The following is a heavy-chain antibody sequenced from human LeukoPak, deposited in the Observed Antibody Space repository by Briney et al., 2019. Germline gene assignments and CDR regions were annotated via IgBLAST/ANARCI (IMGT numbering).Heavy chain of an antibody. CDR1: GYSLTTYY. J-gene: IGHJ6*02. V-gene: IGHV1-46*01. Sequence: ASVKVSCKASGYSLTTYYIHRLRQAPGQGLEWMAIINPSGGGTKYAQKFQGRVTMTIDTPTNTVYMELSSLRTEDTAVYYCASVYLYGMDVWGQGTTVTVSS. D-gene: IGHD2-8*01. CDR2: INPSGGGT. CDR3: ASVYLYGMDV.